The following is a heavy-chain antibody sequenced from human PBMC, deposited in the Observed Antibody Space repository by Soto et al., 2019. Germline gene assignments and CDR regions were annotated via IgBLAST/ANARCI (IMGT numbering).Heavy chain of an antibody. Sequence: ASVKVSCKASGYTFTMNKMHWVRQAPGQGLEWMGIISPSGGTPTYAQKFQGRVTMTWDTSTTTVYMDVSSLRSEDTAVYFCAREERKGIISWFDPWGQGTPVTVSS. D-gene: IGHD2-21*01. CDR1: GYTFTMNK. J-gene: IGHJ5*02. CDR2: ISPSGGTP. V-gene: IGHV1-46*01. CDR3: AREERKGIISWFDP.